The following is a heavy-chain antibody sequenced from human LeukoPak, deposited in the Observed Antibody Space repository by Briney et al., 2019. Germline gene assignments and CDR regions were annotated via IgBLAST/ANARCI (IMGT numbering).Heavy chain of an antibody. Sequence: GGSLRLSCAASGFTFSSYWMSWVRQAPGKGLEWVANIKKDGSEKYYLDSVKGRFTISRDNAKNSRYLQMNSLRAEDTAVYYCARARGYYYYYMDVWGKGTTVNVSS. V-gene: IGHV3-7*04. J-gene: IGHJ6*03. CDR3: ARARGYYYYYMDV. CDR2: IKKDGSEK. CDR1: GFTFSSYW.